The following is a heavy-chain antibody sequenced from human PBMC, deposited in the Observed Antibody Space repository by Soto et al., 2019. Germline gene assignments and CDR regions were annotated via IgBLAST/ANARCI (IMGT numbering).Heavy chain of an antibody. CDR2: ISAYNGNT. CDR3: ARGGTPLDY. CDR1: GYTFTNFG. J-gene: IGHJ4*02. V-gene: IGHV1-18*01. D-gene: IGHD3-16*01. Sequence: QVQLVQSGAEVKKPGASVKVSCKTSGYTFTNFGISWVRQAPGQGLEWMGWISAYNGNTNYAQKFQARVTMTTDTSTSAPYMEVRSLRSDDPAVYYCARGGTPLDYWGQGTLVTVAS.